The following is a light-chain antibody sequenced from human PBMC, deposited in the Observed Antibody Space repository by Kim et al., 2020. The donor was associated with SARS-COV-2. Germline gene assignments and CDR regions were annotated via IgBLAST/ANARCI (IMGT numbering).Light chain of an antibody. CDR1: TSDVGRYNF. V-gene: IGLV2-14*03. CDR3: SSYTGSSTWV. Sequence: QSALTQPASVSGSPGQSITFSCTGTTSDVGRYNFVSWYQHHPGKAPKLMIYDVSERPSGVSNRFSGSKSGNTASLTISGLQAEDEADYYCSSYTGSSTWVFGGGTKLTVL. CDR2: DVS. J-gene: IGLJ3*02.